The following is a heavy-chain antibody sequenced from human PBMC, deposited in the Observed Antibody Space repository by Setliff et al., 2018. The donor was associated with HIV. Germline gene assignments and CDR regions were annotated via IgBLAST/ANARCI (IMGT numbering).Heavy chain of an antibody. Sequence: VASVKVSCKASGGTFSRSVFSWVRQAPGQGLQWMGRFIPMFGATKYAQGFQSRVTITADRSTSTVHMELRSLRSEDTAVYYCARELKGVYDSWSSSDPPYYFDNWGQGTLVTVSS. CDR1: GGTFSRSV. D-gene: IGHD3-3*01. J-gene: IGHJ4*02. CDR2: FIPMFGAT. CDR3: ARELKGVYDSWSSSDPPYYFDN. V-gene: IGHV1-69*06.